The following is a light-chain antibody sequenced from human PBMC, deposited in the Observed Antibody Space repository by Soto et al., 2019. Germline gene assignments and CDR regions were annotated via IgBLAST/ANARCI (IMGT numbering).Light chain of an antibody. CDR1: QSISSY. J-gene: IGKJ4*01. V-gene: IGKV1-39*01. CDR3: QQSYSTRPT. CDR2: AAS. Sequence: DIQMTQSPSSLSASVGDRVTITCRASQSISSYLNWYQQKPGKAPKLLIYAASSLQSGVPSRFSGSGSGTAFTLTISSLQPEDFAAYYCQQSYSTRPTFGGGTKVEIK.